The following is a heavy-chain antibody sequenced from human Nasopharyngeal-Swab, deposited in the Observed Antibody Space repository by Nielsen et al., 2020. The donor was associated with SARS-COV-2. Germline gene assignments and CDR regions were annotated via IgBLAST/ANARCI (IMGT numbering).Heavy chain of an antibody. CDR1: GGSVSSYY. J-gene: IGHJ4*02. CDR3: PYGANRYQFDY. V-gene: IGHV4-59*02. Sequence: SETLSLTCTVSGGSVSSYYWSWIRQPPGKGLEWIGFIYSSGSTNYNPSLESRVTISVDTSKNKFSLKLSSVTAADTAVYYCPYGANRYQFDYWGQGTLVTVSS. D-gene: IGHD4/OR15-4a*01. CDR2: IYSSGST.